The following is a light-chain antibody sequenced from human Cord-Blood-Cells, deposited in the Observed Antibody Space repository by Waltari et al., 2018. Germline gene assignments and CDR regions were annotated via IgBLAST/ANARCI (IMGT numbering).Light chain of an antibody. V-gene: IGLV1-44*01. CDR2: SNN. CDR3: AAWDDSLNGSYV. Sequence: QSVLTQPPSASGTPGQRVTISCSGSSSNIGSNTVNWYQQLPGTAPKLLIYSNNQRPSAVPDRFSGSKSGTSASRAISGLQSEDEADYYCAAWDDSLNGSYVFGTGTKVTVL. CDR1: SSNIGSNT. J-gene: IGLJ1*01.